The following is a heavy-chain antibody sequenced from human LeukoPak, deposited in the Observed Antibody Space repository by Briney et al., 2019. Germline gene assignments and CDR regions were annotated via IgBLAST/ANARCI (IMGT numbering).Heavy chain of an antibody. Sequence: ASVKVSCKASGYTFTGYYMHWVRQAPGQGLEWMGRINPNSGGTNYAHKFQGRVTITRDTSISTAYMELSRLRSDDTAVYYCARDLDSVAAADYWGQGTLVTVSS. J-gene: IGHJ4*02. V-gene: IGHV1-2*06. CDR3: ARDLDSVAAADY. D-gene: IGHD6-13*01. CDR2: INPNSGGT. CDR1: GYTFTGYY.